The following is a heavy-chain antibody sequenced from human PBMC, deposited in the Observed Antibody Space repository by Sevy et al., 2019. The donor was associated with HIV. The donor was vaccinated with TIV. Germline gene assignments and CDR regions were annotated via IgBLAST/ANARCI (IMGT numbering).Heavy chain of an antibody. CDR1: GFTFSTHA. V-gene: IGHV3-30-3*01. D-gene: IGHD3-22*01. Sequence: GGSLRLSCAASGFTFSTHAMHWVRQAPGKGLEWVAIISYDGNIEYYPDSVKGRFTISGDDSKNTMYLQMNNLRTEDTPLYYCERDLGYDSTDYHPVFDNWGQGTLVTVSS. CDR3: ERDLGYDSTDYHPVFDN. CDR2: ISYDGNIE. J-gene: IGHJ4*02.